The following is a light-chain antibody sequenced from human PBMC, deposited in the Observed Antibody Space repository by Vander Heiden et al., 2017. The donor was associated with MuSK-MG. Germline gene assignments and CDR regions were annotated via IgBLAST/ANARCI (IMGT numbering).Light chain of an antibody. CDR3: CSYAGSYSWV. CDR2: DVS. CDR1: SSDVGGYNY. V-gene: IGLV2-11*01. J-gene: IGLJ3*02. Sequence: QSALTQPRSVSGSPGQSVTISCTGTSSDVGGYNYVSWYQQHPGNAPKLMIYDVSKRPAGVPDRFSGSKSGNTASLTISVLQAEDEADYYCCSYAGSYSWVFGGGTKLTVL.